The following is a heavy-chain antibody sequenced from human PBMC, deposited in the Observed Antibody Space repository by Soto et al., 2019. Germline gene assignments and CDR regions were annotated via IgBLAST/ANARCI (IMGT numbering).Heavy chain of an antibody. J-gene: IGHJ5*02. CDR1: GGSISSGGYS. V-gene: IGHV4-30-2*01. Sequence: QLQLQESGSGLVKPSQTLSLTCAVSGGSISSGGYSWSWIRQPPGKALEWIGYIYQSGSTSYNPSLEHRVTISVDRSEEQFSLKLYSVTAADTAVYYCARGGLYSSPNSFDPWGQGTLVTVSS. CDR3: ARGGLYSSPNSFDP. CDR2: IYQSGST. D-gene: IGHD6-13*01.